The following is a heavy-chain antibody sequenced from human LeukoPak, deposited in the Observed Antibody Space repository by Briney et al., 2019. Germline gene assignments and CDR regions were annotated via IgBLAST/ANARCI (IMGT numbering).Heavy chain of an antibody. D-gene: IGHD2-2*01. V-gene: IGHV1-2*06. CDR2: INPNSGGT. CDR3: ARDGEYCSSTSCYGHYYYYMDV. CDR1: GYTFTGYY. Sequence: ASVKVSCKASGYTFTGYYIHWVRQAPGQGLEWMGRINPNSGGTNYAQKFQGRVTMTRDTSISTAHMELSRVRSDDTAVYYCARDGEYCSSTSCYGHYYYYMDVWGKGITVTASS. J-gene: IGHJ6*03.